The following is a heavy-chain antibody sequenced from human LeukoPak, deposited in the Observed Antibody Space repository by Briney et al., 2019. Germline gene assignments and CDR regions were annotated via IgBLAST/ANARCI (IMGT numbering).Heavy chain of an antibody. CDR2: IYPGDSDT. D-gene: IGHD4-17*01. CDR1: DYTFTSYS. V-gene: IGHV5-51*01. CDR3: ARRRSVYGDFQPVVY. Sequence: GESLNFSFKGSDYTFTSYSFSWLGQLQAKGRKWMQLIYPGDSDTRYSPSFQGQVTISADKSISTDYLQWSSLKASDTAMYYCARRRSVYGDFQPVVYWGQGTLVTVSS. J-gene: IGHJ4*02.